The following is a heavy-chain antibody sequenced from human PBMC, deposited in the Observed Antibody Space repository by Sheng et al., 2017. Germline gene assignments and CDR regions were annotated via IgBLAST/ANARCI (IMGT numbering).Heavy chain of an antibody. CDR2: IIPIFGTA. Sequence: QVQLVQSGAEVKKPGSSVKVSCKASGGTFSSYAISWVRQAPGQGLEWMGGIIPIFGTANYAQKFQGRVTITTDESTSTAYMELSSLRSEDTAVYYCARTYYYDSSGYIDFFDYWGQGTLVTVSS. J-gene: IGHJ4*02. CDR1: GGTFSSYA. D-gene: IGHD3-22*01. CDR3: ARTYYYDSSGYIDFFDY. V-gene: IGHV1-69*05.